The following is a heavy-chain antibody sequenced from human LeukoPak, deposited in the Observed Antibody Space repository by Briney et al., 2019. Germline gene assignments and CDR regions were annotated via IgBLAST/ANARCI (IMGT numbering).Heavy chain of an antibody. J-gene: IGHJ4*02. V-gene: IGHV4-4*02. CDR1: GGSISSSNW. CDR3: ARRRGDFWSDYYAFDY. D-gene: IGHD3-3*01. Sequence: TSETLSLTCTVSGGSISSSNWWSWVRQPPGKGLEWIGYIYYSGSTEYNPSLTSRVTISLDTSKNQFSLRLSSVTAADTAVYYCARRRGDFWSDYYAFDYWGQGTLVTISS. CDR2: IYYSGST.